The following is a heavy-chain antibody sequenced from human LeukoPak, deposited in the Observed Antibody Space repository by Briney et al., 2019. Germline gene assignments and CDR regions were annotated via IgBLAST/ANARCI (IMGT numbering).Heavy chain of an antibody. D-gene: IGHD3-22*01. CDR2: ISWNSGSI. CDR3: AKGGGITMIPIDY. Sequence: AGGSLRLSCAASGFTFDDYAMHWVRQAPGKGLEWVSGISWNSGSIGYADSVKGRFTISRDNAKNFLYLQMNSLRAEDTALYYCAKGGGITMIPIDYWGQGTLVTVSS. J-gene: IGHJ4*02. V-gene: IGHV3-9*01. CDR1: GFTFDDYA.